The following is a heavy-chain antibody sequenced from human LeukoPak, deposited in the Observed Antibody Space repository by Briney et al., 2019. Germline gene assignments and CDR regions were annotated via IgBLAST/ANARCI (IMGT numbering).Heavy chain of an antibody. J-gene: IGHJ6*03. V-gene: IGHV1-24*01. CDR2: FDPEDGET. CDR1: GYTLTELS. Sequence: GASVKVSCKVSGYTLTELSMHWVRQAPGKGLEWMGGFDPEDGETIYAQKFQGRVTMTRDMSTSTVYVELSSLRSEDTAVYYCARFGGGDMDVWGKGTTVTVSS. D-gene: IGHD3-10*01. CDR3: ARFGGGDMDV.